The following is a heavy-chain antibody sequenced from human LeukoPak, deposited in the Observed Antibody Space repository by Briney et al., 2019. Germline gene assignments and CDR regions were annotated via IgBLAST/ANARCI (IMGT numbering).Heavy chain of an antibody. CDR1: GFTFSSYS. V-gene: IGHV3-21*01. Sequence: PGGSLRLSCAASGFTFSSYSMNWVRQAPGKGLEWVSSISSSSSYIYYADSVKGRFTISRDNAKNSLYLQMNSLRAEDTAVYYCARDWRVVLRFLESDAFDIWGQGAMVTVSS. CDR3: ARDWRVVLRFLESDAFDI. CDR2: ISSSSSYI. D-gene: IGHD3-3*01. J-gene: IGHJ3*02.